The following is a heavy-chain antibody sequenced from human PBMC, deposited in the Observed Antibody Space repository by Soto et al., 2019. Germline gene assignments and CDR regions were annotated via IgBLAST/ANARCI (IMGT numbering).Heavy chain of an antibody. V-gene: IGHV4-39*01. CDR1: GGSIGSSGYY. CDR3: ARYYDTSNRPYFHH. J-gene: IGHJ1*01. D-gene: IGHD3-22*01. Sequence: QLQLQESGPGLVKPSETLSLTCTVSGGSIGSSGYYWAWIRQPPGKGLEWVGTIYYTGTTYYNPFLKTRLTISVDTSKNQFSLKLSSVTAADTAVYFCARYYDTSNRPYFHHWGQGTLVTVSS. CDR2: IYYTGTT.